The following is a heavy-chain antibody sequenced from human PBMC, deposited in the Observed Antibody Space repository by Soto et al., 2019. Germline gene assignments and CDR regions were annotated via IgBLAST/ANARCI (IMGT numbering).Heavy chain of an antibody. CDR3: ERGGCVDKAPAPN. J-gene: IGHJ4*02. Sequence: PSGCLRLSCSASGATFSNYYMSWIRPAPGKGLEWVSYISSSGSTIYYADSVKGRFTISRDNAKNSLYLQMNSLRAEDTAVYYCERGGCVDKAPAPNWGQGTLVTVSS. V-gene: IGHV3-11*01. D-gene: IGHD5-18*01. CDR2: ISSSGSTI. CDR1: GATFSNYY.